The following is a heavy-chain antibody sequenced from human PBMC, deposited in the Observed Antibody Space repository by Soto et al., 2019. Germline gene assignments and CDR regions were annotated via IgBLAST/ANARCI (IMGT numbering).Heavy chain of an antibody. J-gene: IGHJ6*02. CDR3: ARIFSGSYYGYYYYGMDV. CDR1: GFTFSSYA. Sequence: GSRRLSCAASGFTFSSYAMHWVRQAPGKGLEWVAVISYDGSNKYYADSVKGRFTISRDNSKNTLYLQMNSLRAEDTAVYYCARIFSGSYYGYYYYGMDVWGQGTTVTVSS. V-gene: IGHV3-30*01. D-gene: IGHD1-26*01. CDR2: ISYDGSNK.